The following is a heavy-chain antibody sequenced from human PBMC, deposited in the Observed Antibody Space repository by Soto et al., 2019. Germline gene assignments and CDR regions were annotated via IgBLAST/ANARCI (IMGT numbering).Heavy chain of an antibody. CDR3: AKAESTSSEPYYGMDV. D-gene: IGHD2-2*01. CDR1: GXTFSDYG. J-gene: IGHJ6*02. V-gene: IGHV3-23*01. Sequence: GSLRLSCAASGXTFSDYGMNWVRQAPGKGLEWVSTLSGSSGHIYYADSVKGRFTISRDNSLNTLYLQMNSLRVDDTAIYYCAKAESTSSEPYYGMDVWGQGATVTVSS. CDR2: LSGSSGHI.